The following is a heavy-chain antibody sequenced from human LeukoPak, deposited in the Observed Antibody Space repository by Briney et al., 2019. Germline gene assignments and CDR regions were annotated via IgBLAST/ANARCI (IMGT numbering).Heavy chain of an antibody. V-gene: IGHV4-30-4*01. J-gene: IGHJ4*02. Sequence: SQTLSLTCTVSGGSISSGDYYWSWIRQPPGTGLEWIGYIYYSGSTYYNPSLKSRITISIDTSKNQFSLKLSSVTAADTAVYYCSTTYYDFWSGIRGWGQGTLVTVSS. CDR1: GGSISSGDYY. CDR3: STTYYDFWSGIRG. CDR2: IYYSGST. D-gene: IGHD3-3*01.